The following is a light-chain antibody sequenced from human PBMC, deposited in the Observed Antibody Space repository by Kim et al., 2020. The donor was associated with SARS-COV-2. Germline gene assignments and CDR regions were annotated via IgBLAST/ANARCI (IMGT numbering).Light chain of an antibody. CDR2: GPS. CDR3: QQYGSSPVT. Sequence: WSSGERATLSCTASPSLTRIYLAWYQQNPGQPPRLLIYGPSSRATGVPDRLSGSESGTDFTLTISRLEPEDFAVYYCQQYGSSPVTFGQGTKLEI. J-gene: IGKJ2*01. V-gene: IGKV3-20*01. CDR1: PSLTRIY.